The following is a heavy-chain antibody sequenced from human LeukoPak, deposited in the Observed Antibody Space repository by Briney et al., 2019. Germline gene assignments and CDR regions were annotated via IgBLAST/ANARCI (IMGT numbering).Heavy chain of an antibody. D-gene: IGHD4-17*01. V-gene: IGHV3-21*01. CDR1: GFTFSSYS. CDR2: ISSSSSYI. CDR3: ARDADYGDYADAFDI. J-gene: IGHJ3*02. Sequence: GGSLRLSCAASGFTFSSYSMNWVRQAPGKGLEWGSSISSSSSYIYYADSVKGRFTISRDTAKNSLYLQMNSLRAEDTAVYYCARDADYGDYADAFDIWGQGTMVTVSS.